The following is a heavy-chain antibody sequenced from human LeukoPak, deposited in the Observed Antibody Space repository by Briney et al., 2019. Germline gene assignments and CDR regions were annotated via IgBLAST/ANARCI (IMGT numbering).Heavy chain of an antibody. CDR2: ISYDGSNK. D-gene: IGHD5-18*01. J-gene: IGHJ4*02. Sequence: GGSLRLSCAASGFTFSSYGMHWVRRAPGKGLEWVAVISYDGSNKYYADSVKGRFTISRDNSKNTLYLQMNSLRAEDTAVYYCAKEGGYSYGPLDYWGQGTLVTVSS. CDR1: GFTFSSYG. CDR3: AKEGGYSYGPLDY. V-gene: IGHV3-30*18.